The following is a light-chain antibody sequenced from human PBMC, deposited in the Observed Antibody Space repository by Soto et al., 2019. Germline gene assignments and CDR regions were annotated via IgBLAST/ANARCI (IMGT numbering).Light chain of an antibody. CDR1: QGISSY. J-gene: IGKJ1*01. Sequence: DIQMTQSPSSLSASVGDRVTITCRASQGISSYLVWYQQIPGKVPKLLIYAATTLQSGVPSRFSGSGSGTDFTLTISGLQPEDVATYYCQNYNGSPWTFCQGTKLEIK. V-gene: IGKV1-27*01. CDR3: QNYNGSPWT. CDR2: AAT.